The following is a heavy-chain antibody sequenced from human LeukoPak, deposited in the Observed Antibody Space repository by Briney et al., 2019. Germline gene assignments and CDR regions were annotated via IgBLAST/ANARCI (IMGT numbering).Heavy chain of an antibody. CDR3: ARLPRVDYFDY. CDR2: IFHSGST. Sequence: SETLSLTCVVSGYSISSNYFCGWIRQPPGKGLEWIGSIFHSGSTYYSPSLKSRVTISVDTSKNQFSLRLSSVTAADTAIYYCARLPRVDYFDYWGQGTLVTVSS. CDR1: GYSISSNYF. J-gene: IGHJ4*02. V-gene: IGHV4-38-2*01.